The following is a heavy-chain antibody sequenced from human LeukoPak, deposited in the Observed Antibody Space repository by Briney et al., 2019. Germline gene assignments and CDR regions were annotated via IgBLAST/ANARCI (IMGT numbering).Heavy chain of an antibody. J-gene: IGHJ5*02. CDR2: ISASGST. D-gene: IGHD3-10*01. V-gene: IGHV4-59*08. CDR3: ARHATASYSVPWLDP. CDR1: AASVISHY. Sequence: PSETLSLTCSVSAASVISHYWGCVRPTAGKGLEWIGYISASGSTSYSHSLKSRVTIFADTSRNQLALTLSSVTAADTAVYYLARHATASYSVPWLDPWGQGTLVTVSS.